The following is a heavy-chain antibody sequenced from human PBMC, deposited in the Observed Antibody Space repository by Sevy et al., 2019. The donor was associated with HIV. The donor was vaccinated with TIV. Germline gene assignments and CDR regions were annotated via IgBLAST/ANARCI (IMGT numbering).Heavy chain of an antibody. D-gene: IGHD3-22*01. V-gene: IGHV3-48*03. CDR2: ISRSGSTI. J-gene: IGHJ5*02. CDR3: ARFHYHAGNGYSDNWFDP. Sequence: GGSLRLSCAASGFTFSSYEMHWVRQAPGQGLEWLSYISRSGSTIYYTDSVKGRFTVSRDNGKNSLFLHMTSLRAEDTAVYYCARFHYHAGNGYSDNWFDPWGQGTPVTVSS. CDR1: GFTFSSYE.